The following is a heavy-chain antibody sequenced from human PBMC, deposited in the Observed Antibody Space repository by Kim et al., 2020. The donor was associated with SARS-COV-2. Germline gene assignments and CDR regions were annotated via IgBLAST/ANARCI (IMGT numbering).Heavy chain of an antibody. CDR2: ISGGGGST. Sequence: GGSLSLSCAVSGFTFSNYDMSWVRQAPGKGLEWVSAISGGGGSTSYADSVKGRFTISRDNSKNTLYLQMNSLRAEDTAVYYCTKPFGMDVWGQGTTVNVSS. CDR3: TKPFGMDV. V-gene: IGHV3-23*01. J-gene: IGHJ6*02. CDR1: GFTFSNYD.